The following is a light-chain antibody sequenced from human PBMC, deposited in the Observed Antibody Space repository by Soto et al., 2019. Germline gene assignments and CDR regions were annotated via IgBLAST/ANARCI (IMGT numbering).Light chain of an antibody. CDR2: AAS. CDR1: QSISSY. Sequence: DIQMTQSPSSLSASVGDRVTITCRASQSISSYLNWYQQKPGKAPKLLIYAASSLQSGVPSRFSGGGSGTDFSLTISSLQPEDFATYYCQQSYSTPQYTFGQGTKLEIK. J-gene: IGKJ2*01. CDR3: QQSYSTPQYT. V-gene: IGKV1-39*01.